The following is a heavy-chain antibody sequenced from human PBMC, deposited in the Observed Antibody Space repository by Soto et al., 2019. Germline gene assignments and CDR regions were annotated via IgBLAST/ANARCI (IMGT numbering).Heavy chain of an antibody. Sequence: EVQLVESGGGLVQPGGSLRLSCVASGFTFSNYWMGWVRQAPGKGREWVANIRQDGGDKRDLDSVKGRFTISRDNVQNSLYLQMNSLRAEDTAVYYCARIDCGGNCYSRSWYFDIWGRGTLVTVSS. CDR3: ARIDCGGNCYSRSWYFDI. CDR2: IRQDGGDK. J-gene: IGHJ2*01. V-gene: IGHV3-7*03. D-gene: IGHD2-21*01. CDR1: GFTFSNYW.